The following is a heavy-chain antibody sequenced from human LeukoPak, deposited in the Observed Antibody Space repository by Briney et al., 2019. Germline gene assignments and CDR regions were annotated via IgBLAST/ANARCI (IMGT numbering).Heavy chain of an antibody. J-gene: IGHJ3*02. CDR2: FDPEDGET. CDR3: ATGGVTMVRGVITPRNDAFDI. CDR1: GYTLTELS. D-gene: IGHD3-10*01. Sequence: ASVKVSCTVSGYTLTELSMHWVRQAPGKGLEWMGGFDPEDGETIYAQKFQGRVTMTEDTSTDTAYMELSSLRSEDTAVYYCATGGVTMVRGVITPRNDAFDIWGQGTMVTVSS. V-gene: IGHV1-24*01.